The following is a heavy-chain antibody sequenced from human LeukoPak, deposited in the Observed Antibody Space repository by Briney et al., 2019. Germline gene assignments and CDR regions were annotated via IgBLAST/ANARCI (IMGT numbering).Heavy chain of an antibody. V-gene: IGHV1-69*05. CDR3: ARGDGRGTSGYYDY. J-gene: IGHJ4*02. D-gene: IGHD3-22*01. CDR1: GGTFSRLP. Sequence: GASVKVSCKTSGGTFSRLPISWVRQAPGQGLEWMGGIIPIFGTANYAQKFQGRVTITTDESTSTVYMEVTSLRSEDTAVYYCARGDGRGTSGYYDYWGQGTLVTDSS. CDR2: IIPIFGTA.